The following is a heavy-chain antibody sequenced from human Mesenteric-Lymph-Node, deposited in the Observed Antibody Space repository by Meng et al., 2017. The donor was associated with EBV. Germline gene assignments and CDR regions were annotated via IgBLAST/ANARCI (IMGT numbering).Heavy chain of an antibody. J-gene: IGHJ4*02. V-gene: IGHV4-34*02. CDR1: GESFTPYF. CDR3: ARGYGSGHL. Sequence: QVQLPPWCRGLLTPSETLSLTCAVFGESFTPYFWSWIRQPPGKGLEWIGEISHGGSINYNPSLKSRLTISVDTSKNQFSLKLSSVTAADTAVYYCARGYGSGHLWGQGTLVTVSS. D-gene: IGHD3-10*01. CDR2: ISHGGSI.